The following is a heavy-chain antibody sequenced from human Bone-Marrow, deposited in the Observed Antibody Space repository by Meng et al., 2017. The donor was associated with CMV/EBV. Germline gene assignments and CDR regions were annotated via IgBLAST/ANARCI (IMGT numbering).Heavy chain of an antibody. Sequence: LSLTCAASGFTFSSYWMSWVRQAPGKGLEWVANIKQDGSEKYYVDSVKGRFTISRDNAKNSLYLQMNSLRAEDTAVYYCARDDYDILTGYGYWGQGTLVTVSS. CDR1: GFTFSSYW. CDR2: IKQDGSEK. V-gene: IGHV3-7*01. J-gene: IGHJ4*02. CDR3: ARDDYDILTGYGY. D-gene: IGHD3-9*01.